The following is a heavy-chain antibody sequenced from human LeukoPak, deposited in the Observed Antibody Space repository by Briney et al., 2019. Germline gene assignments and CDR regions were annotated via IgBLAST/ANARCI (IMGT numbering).Heavy chain of an antibody. V-gene: IGHV4-4*02. CDR2: IYQSGSA. J-gene: IGHJ2*01. D-gene: IGHD2-15*01. CDR1: SGSISSSDW. CDR3: ARNYCSAGRCYWYFDL. Sequence: SETLFLTCAVSSGSISSSDWWSWVRQPPGTGLEWIGEIYQSGSANYNPSLKSRVTISIDKSKNQFSLKLTSVTVADTAVYYCARNYCSAGRCYWYFDLWGRGTLVTVSS.